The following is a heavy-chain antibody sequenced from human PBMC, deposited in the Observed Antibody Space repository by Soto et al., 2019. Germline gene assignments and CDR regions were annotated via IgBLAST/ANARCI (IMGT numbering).Heavy chain of an antibody. V-gene: IGHV3-23*01. CDR1: GFTFSSYA. D-gene: IGHD5-12*01. CDR3: AKDRSSGYDKYFDY. J-gene: IGHJ4*02. Sequence: GGSLRLSCAASGFTFSSYAVSWVRQAPGKGLEWVSAISGSGGSTYYADSVKGRFTISRDNSKNTLYLQMNSLRAEDTAVYYCAKDRSSGYDKYFDYWGQGTLVTVSS. CDR2: ISGSGGST.